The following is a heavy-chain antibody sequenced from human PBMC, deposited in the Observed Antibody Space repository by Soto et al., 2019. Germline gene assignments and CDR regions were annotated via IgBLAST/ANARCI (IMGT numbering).Heavy chain of an antibody. CDR2: ISYDGSNK. D-gene: IGHD3-3*01. CDR1: GFTFSSYG. CDR3: AKDPENCDIWSCPTYCMDV. Sequence: GGSLRLSCAASGFTFSSYGMHWVRQAPGKGLEWVAVISYDGSNKYYADSVKGRFTISRDNSENPLHLQMNSLTAEDAAVYYCAKDPENCDIWSCPTYCMDVWGQGTTVTVSS. V-gene: IGHV3-30*18. J-gene: IGHJ6*02.